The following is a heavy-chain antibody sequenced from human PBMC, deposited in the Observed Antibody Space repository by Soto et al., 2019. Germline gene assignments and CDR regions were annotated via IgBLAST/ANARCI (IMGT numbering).Heavy chain of an antibody. V-gene: IGHV3-73*01. D-gene: IGHD3-22*01. Sequence: GGSLRLSCAASGFTFSGSAMHWVRQASGKGLEWVGRIRSKTNSYATAYAASVKGRFTISRDDSKDTAYLQMNSLKTEDTAVYFCTRDPRNYYDSIGSANWFDPWGQGTLVTVSS. CDR3: TRDPRNYYDSIGSANWFDP. CDR1: GFTFSGSA. CDR2: IRSKTNSYAT. J-gene: IGHJ5*02.